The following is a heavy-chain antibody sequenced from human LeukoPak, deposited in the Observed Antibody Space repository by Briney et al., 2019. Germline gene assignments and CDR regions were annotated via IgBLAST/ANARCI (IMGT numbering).Heavy chain of an antibody. J-gene: IGHJ4*02. CDR1: GYTFTSYG. Sequence: SVKVSCKASGYTFTSYGINWVRQAPGQGLEWMGGIIPIFGTANYAQKFQGRVTITADKSTSTAYMELSSLRSEDTAVYYCARDRGYSYGWYYFDYWGQGTLVTVSS. D-gene: IGHD5-18*01. CDR3: ARDRGYSYGWYYFDY. CDR2: IIPIFGTA. V-gene: IGHV1-69*06.